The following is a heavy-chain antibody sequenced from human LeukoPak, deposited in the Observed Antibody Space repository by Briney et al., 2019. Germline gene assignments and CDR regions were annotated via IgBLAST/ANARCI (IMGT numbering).Heavy chain of an antibody. J-gene: IGHJ4*02. CDR3: TAQVPAASHY. V-gene: IGHV3-15*01. D-gene: IGHD2-2*01. Sequence: GGSLRLSCAASGFTFSNAWMSWVPQAPGNGLEWVGRIKSKNDGGTTDYAAPVKGRFTISRDDSKNTLYLQMNSLKTEDTAVYYCTAQVPAASHYWGQGTLVTVSS. CDR2: IKSKNDGGTT. CDR1: GFTFSNAW.